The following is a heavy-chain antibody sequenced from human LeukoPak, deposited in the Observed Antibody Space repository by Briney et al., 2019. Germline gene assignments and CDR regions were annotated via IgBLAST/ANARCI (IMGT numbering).Heavy chain of an antibody. CDR3: ARVPILRYDFWSGYPVYMDV. D-gene: IGHD3-3*01. J-gene: IGHJ6*03. CDR2: INHSGST. CDR1: GGSFSGYY. Sequence: SETLSLTCAVYGGSFSGYYWSWIRQPPGKGLEWIGEINHSGSTNYNPSLKSRVTISVDTSKNQFSLKLSSVTAADTAVYYCARVPILRYDFWSGYPVYMDVWGKGTTVTVSS. V-gene: IGHV4-34*01.